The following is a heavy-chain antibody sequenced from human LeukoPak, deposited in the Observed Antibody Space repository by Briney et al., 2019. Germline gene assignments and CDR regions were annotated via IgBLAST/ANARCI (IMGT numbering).Heavy chain of an antibody. D-gene: IGHD2-21*01. CDR1: GYTFTDYY. J-gene: IGHJ6*03. V-gene: IGHV1-2*02. CDR2: INPNSGGT. Sequence: ASVKVSCKASGYTFTDYYMHWVRQAPGQGLEWMGWINPNSGGTNYAQKFQGRVTMTRDTSISTAYMELSRLRSDDTAVYYCAKEHIGYAAKGDMDVWGEGATVTVSS. CDR3: AKEHIGYAAKGDMDV.